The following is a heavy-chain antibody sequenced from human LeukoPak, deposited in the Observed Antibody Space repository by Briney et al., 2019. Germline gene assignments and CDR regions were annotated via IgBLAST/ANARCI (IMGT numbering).Heavy chain of an antibody. V-gene: IGHV3-7*01. CDR2: IKQDGSEK. CDR3: ARDKGYYYDSSGYRNVDY. D-gene: IGHD3-22*01. J-gene: IGHJ4*02. Sequence: GGSLRLSCAASGFTFSSYWMSWVRQAPGKGLEWVANIKQDGSEKYYVDSVKGRFTISRDNAKNSLYLQMNSLRAEDTAVYYCARDKGYYYDSSGYRNVDYWGQGTLVTVSS. CDR1: GFTFSSYW.